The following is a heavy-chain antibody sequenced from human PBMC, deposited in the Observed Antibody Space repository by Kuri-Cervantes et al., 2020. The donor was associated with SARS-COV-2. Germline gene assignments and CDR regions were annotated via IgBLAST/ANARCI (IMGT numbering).Heavy chain of an antibody. V-gene: IGHV3-7*05. D-gene: IGHD3-16*01. CDR2: IKQDGSEK. Sequence: GESLKISCAASGFTFSSYWMSWVRQAPGKGLEWVANIKQDGSEKYYVDSVKGRFTISRDNAKNSLYLQMNSLRAEDTAVYYCAKDPPMGAIGYWGQGTLVTVSS. J-gene: IGHJ4*02. CDR3: AKDPPMGAIGY. CDR1: GFTFSSYW.